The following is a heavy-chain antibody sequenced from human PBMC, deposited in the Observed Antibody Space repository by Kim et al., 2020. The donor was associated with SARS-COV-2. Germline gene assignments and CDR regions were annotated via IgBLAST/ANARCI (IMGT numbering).Heavy chain of an antibody. V-gene: IGHV1-18*01. Sequence: ASVKVSCKASGYTFTSYGISWVRQAPGQGLEWMGWISAYNGNTNYAQKLQGRVTMTTDTSTSTAYMELRSLRSDDTAVYYCARVGARGTMRGAFDIWGQGTMVTVSS. CDR1: GYTFTSYG. J-gene: IGHJ3*02. CDR2: ISAYNGNT. D-gene: IGHD3-22*01. CDR3: ARVGARGTMRGAFDI.